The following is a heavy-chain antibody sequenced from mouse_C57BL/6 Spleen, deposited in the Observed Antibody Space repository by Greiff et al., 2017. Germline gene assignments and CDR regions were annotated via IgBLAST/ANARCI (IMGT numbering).Heavy chain of an antibody. CDR1: GFTFSSYA. Sequence: EVMLVESGGGLVKPGGSLKLSCAASGFTFSSYAMSWVRQTPEKRLEWVATISDGGSYTYYPDNVKGRFTISRDNAKNNLYLQMSHLKSEDTAMYYCATYSNYVFAYWGQGTLVTVSA. CDR2: ISDGGSYT. D-gene: IGHD2-5*01. CDR3: ATYSNYVFAY. V-gene: IGHV5-4*03. J-gene: IGHJ3*01.